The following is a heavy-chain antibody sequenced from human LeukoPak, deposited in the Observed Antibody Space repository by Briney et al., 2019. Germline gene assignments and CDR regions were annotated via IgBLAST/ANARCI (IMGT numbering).Heavy chain of an antibody. J-gene: IGHJ4*02. CDR1: GGTFSSYA. D-gene: IGHD4-17*01. CDR2: IIPIFGTA. CDR3: ARVYGDYGLAYYFDY. V-gene: IGHV1-69*05. Sequence: SVKVSCKASGGTFSSYAISWVRQAPGQGLEWMGGIIPIFGTANYAQKFQGRVTITTDESTSTAYMELSSLRSEDTAVYYCARVYGDYGLAYYFDYWGQGTLVTVSS.